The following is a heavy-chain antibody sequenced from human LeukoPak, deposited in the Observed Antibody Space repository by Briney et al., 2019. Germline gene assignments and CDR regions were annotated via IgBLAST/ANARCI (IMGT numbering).Heavy chain of an antibody. J-gene: IGHJ4*02. D-gene: IGHD5-18*01. CDR1: GFTFSHYR. V-gene: IGHV3-21*01. CDR3: ATALEYSYGYVDDY. CDR2: IFSDPNYL. Sequence: GGSLRLSCAASGFTFSHYRMDWVRQAPGKGLEWVSSIFSDPNYLYSADSVKRRVTTSRDNAKNSLFLQMNSLTAEDTAVYYCATALEYSYGYVDDYWGQGILVTVSS.